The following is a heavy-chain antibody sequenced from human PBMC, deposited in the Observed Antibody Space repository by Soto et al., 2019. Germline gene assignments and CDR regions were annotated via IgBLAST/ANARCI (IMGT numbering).Heavy chain of an antibody. CDR2: IIPIFGTA. CDR3: ATTPGSYSYYYYYGMDV. CDR1: GGTFSSYA. Sequence: QVQLVQSGAEVKKPGSSVKVSCKASGGTFSSYAISWVRQAPGQGLEWMGGIIPIFGTANYAQKFQGRVTMTADESTSTAYMELSSLRSEDTAVYYCATTPGSYSYYYYYGMDVWGQGTTVTVSS. D-gene: IGHD1-26*01. J-gene: IGHJ6*02. V-gene: IGHV1-69*01.